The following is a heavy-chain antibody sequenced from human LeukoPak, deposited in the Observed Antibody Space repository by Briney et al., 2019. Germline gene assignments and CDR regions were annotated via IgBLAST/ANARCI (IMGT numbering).Heavy chain of an antibody. J-gene: IGHJ2*01. CDR3: ARAILTPSGFVWHFDL. V-gene: IGHV4-39*07. D-gene: IGHD3-3*01. CDR2: IHYSGST. Sequence: PSETLSLTCTVSGGSISSPTYYWAWIRQPPGKGLEWIGTIHYSGSTFYNPSLKSRVTISVDTSKNQFSLKLSSVTAADTAVYYCARAILTPSGFVWHFDLWGRGTLVTVSS. CDR1: GGSISSPTYY.